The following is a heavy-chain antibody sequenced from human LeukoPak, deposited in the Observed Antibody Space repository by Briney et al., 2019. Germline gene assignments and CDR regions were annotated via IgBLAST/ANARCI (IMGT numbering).Heavy chain of an antibody. CDR2: INLYNGAT. CDR3: ASWAGGNEPVASFDY. CDR1: GYSFTAYY. D-gene: IGHD1-14*01. J-gene: IGHJ4*02. V-gene: IGHV1-2*02. Sequence: GASVKVFCKPTGYSFTAYYIFWMRHAPGQGLECMGWINLYNGATKYAQRFQSRVTMTRDTSISTAYMELSRLRSDDTATYYCASWAGGNEPVASFDYWGQGTLVTVSS.